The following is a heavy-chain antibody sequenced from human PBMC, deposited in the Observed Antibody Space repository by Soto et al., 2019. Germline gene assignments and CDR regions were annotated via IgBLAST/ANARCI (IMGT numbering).Heavy chain of an antibody. D-gene: IGHD6-13*01. CDR2: ISYDGSSK. V-gene: IGHV3-30-3*01. CDR1: GFTFSSYA. J-gene: IGHJ6*02. Sequence: QVQLVESGGGVVQPGRSLRLSCAASGFTFSSYAMHWVRQAPGKGLEWVAVISYDGSSKYYADSVKGRFTNSRDNSKNTLYLQMNSLRAEDTAVYYCARDMAAARLYGMDVWGQGTTVTVSS. CDR3: ARDMAAARLYGMDV.